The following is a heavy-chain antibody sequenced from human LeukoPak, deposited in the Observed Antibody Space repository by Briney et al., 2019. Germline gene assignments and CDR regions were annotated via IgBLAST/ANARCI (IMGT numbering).Heavy chain of an antibody. D-gene: IGHD4-17*01. CDR3: ARKGYGDYGF. Sequence: GGSLRLSCVVSGFTFSSYWMHWVRQGPGKGLVWVSRIDTGGSNTLYADSVRGRFTISRDNAKNSLYLQMNSLRDEDTAVYYCARKGYGDYGFWGQGSLVTVSS. V-gene: IGHV3-74*01. J-gene: IGHJ4*02. CDR2: IDTGGSNT. CDR1: GFTFSSYW.